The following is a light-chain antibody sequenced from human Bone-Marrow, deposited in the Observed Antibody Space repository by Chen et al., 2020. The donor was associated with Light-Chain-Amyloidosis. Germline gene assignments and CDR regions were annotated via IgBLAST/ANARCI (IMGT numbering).Light chain of an antibody. V-gene: IGKV3D-20*01. CDR1: QTVSSNS. CDR3: QQYHSSPWT. Sequence: EIVLTQSQATLSLFPGDRATLSCGASQTVSSNSLAWYQQKPGLAPRLIIYDASTRAAGIPDRFSGSGSGTDFTLTISRLEPEDFAVYFCQQYHSSPWTFGLGTKVDIK. CDR2: DAS. J-gene: IGKJ1*01.